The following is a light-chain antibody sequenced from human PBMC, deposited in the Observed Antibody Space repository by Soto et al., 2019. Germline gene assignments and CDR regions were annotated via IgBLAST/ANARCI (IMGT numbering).Light chain of an antibody. J-gene: IGKJ4*01. CDR1: QSISSY. V-gene: IGKV3-11*01. CDR3: QQRNNWPPN. Sequence: LLTQSPATLSVSPGQRVTLSCRASQSISSYLAWYQQRTGQPSRLLIYDASNRATGIPARFSGSGSGTDFTLTISSLEPEDVALYFCQQRNNWPPNFCGGTKVEIK. CDR2: DAS.